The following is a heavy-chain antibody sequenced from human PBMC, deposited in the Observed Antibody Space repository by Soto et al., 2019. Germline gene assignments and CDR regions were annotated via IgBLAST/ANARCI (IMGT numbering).Heavy chain of an antibody. V-gene: IGHV1-46*01. CDR2: VNPNGYTS. Sequence: VKVSCKASGYTFSNYYIHWVRQAPGQGLEWMGIVNPNGYTSTLAQKFQGRLTVTSDTSTNTVYMDLGSLTPEDTAVYFCARDLHGAFTTMVYWGQGTLVTVSS. CDR3: ARDLHGAFTTMVY. D-gene: IGHD5-18*01. J-gene: IGHJ1*01. CDR1: GYTFSNYY.